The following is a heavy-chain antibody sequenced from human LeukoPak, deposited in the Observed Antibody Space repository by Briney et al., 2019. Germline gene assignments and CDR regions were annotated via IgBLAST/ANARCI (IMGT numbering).Heavy chain of an antibody. J-gene: IGHJ4*02. CDR1: GFTFSSYG. CDR3: EQEPAYDILTGLDY. D-gene: IGHD3-9*01. V-gene: IGHV3-30*03. CDR2: ISYDGSNK. Sequence: GRSLRLCCAASGFTFSSYGMHWVRQAPGKGLEWVAVISYDGSNKYYADSVKGRFTISRDNSKNTLYLQMNSLRAEDTAVYYFEQEPAYDILTGLDYWGQGTLVTVSS.